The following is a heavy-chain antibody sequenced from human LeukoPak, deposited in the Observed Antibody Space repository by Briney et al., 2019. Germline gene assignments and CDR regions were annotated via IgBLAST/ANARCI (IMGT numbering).Heavy chain of an antibody. V-gene: IGHV3-30-3*01. Sequence: GGSLRLSCAASGFTFSSYDMHWVRQAPGKGLEWVAVISYDGSNKYYADSVKGRFTISRDNSKNTLYLQMNSLRAEDTAVYYCARDPRDGSDYWGQGTLVTVSS. D-gene: IGHD3-10*01. J-gene: IGHJ4*02. CDR1: GFTFSSYD. CDR3: ARDPRDGSDY. CDR2: ISYDGSNK.